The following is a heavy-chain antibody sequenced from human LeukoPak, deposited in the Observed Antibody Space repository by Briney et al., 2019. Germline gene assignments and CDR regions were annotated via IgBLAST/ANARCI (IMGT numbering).Heavy chain of an antibody. Sequence: SVKVSCKASGGTFSSYAISWVRQAPGQGLEWMGGIIPIFGTANYAQKSQGRVTITADKSTSTAYMELSSLRSEDTAVYYCARGQPCSSTSCAMREFDYWGQGTLVTVSS. CDR3: ARGQPCSSTSCAMREFDY. CDR1: GGTFSSYA. CDR2: IIPIFGTA. D-gene: IGHD2-2*01. V-gene: IGHV1-69*06. J-gene: IGHJ4*02.